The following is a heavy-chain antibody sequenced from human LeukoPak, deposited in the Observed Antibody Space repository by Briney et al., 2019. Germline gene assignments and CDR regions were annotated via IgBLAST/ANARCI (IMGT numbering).Heavy chain of an antibody. V-gene: IGHV4-38-2*01. Sequence: SETLSLTCGVSGYSISSGYYWGWIRQSPGKGLEWIGSIDHWGTTYYSDSLKSRLTISVDTSRNQFPLRLSSVTAADTAVYFCARPFSGSGGSTAFDIWGHGTMVTVSS. CDR3: ARPFSGSGGSTAFDI. CDR1: GYSISSGYY. CDR2: IDHWGTT. D-gene: IGHD3-10*01. J-gene: IGHJ3*02.